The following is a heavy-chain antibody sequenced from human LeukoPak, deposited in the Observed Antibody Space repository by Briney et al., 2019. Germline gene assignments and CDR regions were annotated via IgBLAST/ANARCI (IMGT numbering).Heavy chain of an antibody. V-gene: IGHV3-33*06. CDR3: AKNITPTWGPKNYLDD. CDR1: GFTFSSYG. D-gene: IGHD7-27*01. Sequence: GRSLRLSCAASGFTFSSYGMHWVRQAPGKGLEWVAVIWYDGSNKYYADSVKGRFTISRDNSKNTLYLQMNSLRAEDTAVYYCAKNITPTWGPKNYLDDWGQETLVPVPS. CDR2: IWYDGSNK. J-gene: IGHJ4*02.